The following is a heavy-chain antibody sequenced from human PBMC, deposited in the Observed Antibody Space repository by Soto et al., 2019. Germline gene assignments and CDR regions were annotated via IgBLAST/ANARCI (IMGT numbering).Heavy chain of an antibody. CDR2: ISDSGGSA. D-gene: IGHD5-12*01. Sequence: GGSLRLSCAASGFTFSSYAMSWVRQVPGKGLDWVSSISDSGGSAYYADSGKGRFTISRDNSKNTLYLQMNSLRAEDTAVYFCAKDMDILMMYYFDYWGQGALVTVSS. V-gene: IGHV3-23*01. CDR1: GFTFSSYA. J-gene: IGHJ4*02. CDR3: AKDMDILMMYYFDY.